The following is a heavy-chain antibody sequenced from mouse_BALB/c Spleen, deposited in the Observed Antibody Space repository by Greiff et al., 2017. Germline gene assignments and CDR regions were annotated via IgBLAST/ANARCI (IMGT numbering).Heavy chain of an antibody. CDR2: IYPGNGDT. V-gene: IGHV1-12*01. Sequence: VQLQQPGAELVKPGASVKMSCKASGYTFTSYNMHWVKQTPGQGLEWIGAIYPGNGDTSYNQKFKGKATLTADKSSSTAYMQLSSLTSEDSAVYYCAGRGNSLAYWGQGTLVTVSA. J-gene: IGHJ3*01. D-gene: IGHD2-1*01. CDR3: AGRGNSLAY. CDR1: GYTFTSYN.